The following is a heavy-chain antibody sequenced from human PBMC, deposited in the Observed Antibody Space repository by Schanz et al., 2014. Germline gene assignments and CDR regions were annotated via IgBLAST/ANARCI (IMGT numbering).Heavy chain of an antibody. V-gene: IGHV3-7*03. Sequence: VQLVESGGSVVQPGRSLRLSCAASGFSLNNYGLNWVRQAPGKGLEWVANIKQDESERSYVDSVKGRFTISRDNSKNPRYVQMNSWGAEDTALYYGARAPPLVRGIAGWFGPWGQGSLVTVSS. D-gene: IGHD3-10*01. CDR2: IKQDESER. CDR3: ARAPPLVRGIAGWFGP. CDR1: GFSLNNYG. J-gene: IGHJ5*02.